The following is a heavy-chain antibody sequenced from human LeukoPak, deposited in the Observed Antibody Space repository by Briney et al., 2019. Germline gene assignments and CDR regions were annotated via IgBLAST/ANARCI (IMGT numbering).Heavy chain of an antibody. Sequence: GGSLRLSXAASGXXFSSYSMNWVRXAPGKGLEWVSYISSSSSTIYYADSVKGRFTISRDNAKNSLYLQMNSLRAEDTAVYYCARIYSGYDYRGSAVDYWGQGTLVTVSS. CDR2: ISSSSSTI. CDR1: GXXFSSYS. CDR3: ARIYSGYDYRGSAVDY. D-gene: IGHD5-12*01. V-gene: IGHV3-48*01. J-gene: IGHJ4*02.